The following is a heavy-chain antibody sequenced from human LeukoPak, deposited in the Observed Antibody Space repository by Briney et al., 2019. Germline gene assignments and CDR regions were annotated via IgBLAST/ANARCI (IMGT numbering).Heavy chain of an antibody. D-gene: IGHD3-22*01. J-gene: IGHJ4*02. CDR1: GFTFSSYA. CDR3: VKDSGYYYKSFDY. CDR2: ISGSGSST. V-gene: IGHV3-23*01. Sequence: PGGSLRLSCAASGFTFSSYAMSWVRQAPGKGLEWVSTISGSGSSTYYADSGKGRFTISRDNSKNTLYLQMNSLRAEDTAVYYCVKDSGYYYKSFDYWGQGTRVTVSS.